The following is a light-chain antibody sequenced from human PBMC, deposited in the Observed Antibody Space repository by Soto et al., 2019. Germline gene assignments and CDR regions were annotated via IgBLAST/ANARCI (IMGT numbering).Light chain of an antibody. CDR3: QHYGSSVPWT. J-gene: IGKJ1*01. Sequence: VLTQSPGTVSLSPGERATLSCRASQSVTTNYLAWYQQKPGQAPRLLIYAASSRATGIPDRISGSGSGTDFNLSISRVESEDFAVYYCQHYGSSVPWTFGQGTKVEIK. V-gene: IGKV3-20*01. CDR1: QSVTTNY. CDR2: AAS.